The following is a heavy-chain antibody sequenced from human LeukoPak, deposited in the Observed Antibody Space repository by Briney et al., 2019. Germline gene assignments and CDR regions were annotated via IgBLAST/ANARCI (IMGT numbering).Heavy chain of an antibody. V-gene: IGHV5-51*01. D-gene: IGHD7-27*01. CDR3: ARLGMGAFDI. Sequence: GESLKISCKGSGYIFTNYWIGWVRLVPGKGLDWMGIIYCGDSDTRYSPSFQGQVTISADKSISSAYLQWSSLKASDTAMYYCARLGMGAFDIWGQGTMVTVSS. J-gene: IGHJ3*02. CDR1: GYIFTNYW. CDR2: IYCGDSDT.